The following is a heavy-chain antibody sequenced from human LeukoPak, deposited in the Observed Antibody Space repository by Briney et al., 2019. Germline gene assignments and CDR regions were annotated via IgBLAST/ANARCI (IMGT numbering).Heavy chain of an antibody. D-gene: IGHD2-2*01. CDR1: GGSISSSSHY. Sequence: SETLSLTCTVSGGSISSSSHYWGWIRQPPGKGLEWIGSIYYSGSTYYNPSLKSRVTISVDTSKNQFSLKLSSVTAADTAVYYCARGGIVLVPIDYWGQGTLVTVSS. CDR3: ARGGIVLVPIDY. J-gene: IGHJ4*02. V-gene: IGHV4-39*07. CDR2: IYYSGST.